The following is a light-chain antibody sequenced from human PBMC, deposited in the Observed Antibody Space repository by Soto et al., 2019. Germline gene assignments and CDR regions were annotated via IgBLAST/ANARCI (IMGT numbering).Light chain of an antibody. V-gene: IGLV1-40*01. J-gene: IGLJ2*01. CDR3: QYYDSSLSGYVV. Sequence: QPVLTHPPAVSGAPGQRVTISCTGISSNIVAGYDVHWYQQRPGTAPKLLIYGNSNRPSGVPDRLSGSKSGTSASLAITGLQAEDEADYYCQYYDSSLSGYVVFGGGTKLTVL. CDR1: SSNIVAGYD. CDR2: GNS.